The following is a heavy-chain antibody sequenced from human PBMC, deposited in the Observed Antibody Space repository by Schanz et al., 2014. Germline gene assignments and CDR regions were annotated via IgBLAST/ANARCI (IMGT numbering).Heavy chain of an antibody. J-gene: IGHJ6*02. V-gene: IGHV1-46*01. CDR3: AKVDRTRYYAMDV. D-gene: IGHD3-9*01. CDR2: VNPGGGST. CDR1: GYPFTNYY. Sequence: QVQLVQSGAEVKKPGASVKLSCRASGYPFTNYYIHWVRQAPGQGLEWMGIVNPGGGSTSVAQRFQTRVTLTRDTSTGTVYMELSSLRSEDTAVYYCAKVDRTRYYAMDVWGRGTTVTGSS.